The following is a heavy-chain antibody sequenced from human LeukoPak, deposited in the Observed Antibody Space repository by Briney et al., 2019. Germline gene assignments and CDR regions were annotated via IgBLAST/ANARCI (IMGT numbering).Heavy chain of an antibody. J-gene: IGHJ4*02. CDR3: ARESTAGVPEDH. Sequence: PGGSLRLSCVASGFTFSTYLMHWVRQVPGKGLVWVSRINGDGSTTAYAESVKGRFTISRDNAKNTLYLQMNSLRVEDTAVYYCARESTAGVPEDHWGQGTLVTVSS. CDR2: INGDGSTT. D-gene: IGHD6-13*01. V-gene: IGHV3-74*01. CDR1: GFTFSTYL.